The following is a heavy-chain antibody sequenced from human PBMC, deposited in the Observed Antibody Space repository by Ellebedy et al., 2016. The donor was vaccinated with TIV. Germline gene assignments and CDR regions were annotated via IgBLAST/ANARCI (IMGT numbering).Heavy chain of an antibody. CDR2: IDPSDSYT. CDR3: ARCDTAMALYEYFQH. J-gene: IGHJ1*01. D-gene: IGHD5-18*01. CDR1: GYSFTSYW. V-gene: IGHV5-10-1*01. Sequence: PGGSLRLSCKGSGYSFTSYWISWVRQMPEKGLEWMGRIDPSDSYTNYSPSFQGHVTISADKSISTAYLQWSSLKASDTAMYYCARCDTAMALYEYFQHWGQGTLVTVSS.